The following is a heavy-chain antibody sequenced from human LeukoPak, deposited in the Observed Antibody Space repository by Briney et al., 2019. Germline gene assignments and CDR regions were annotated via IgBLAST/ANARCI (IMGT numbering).Heavy chain of an antibody. J-gene: IGHJ6*03. CDR2: DYNSGST. D-gene: IGHD3-3*01. V-gene: IGHV4-39*07. Sequence: SETLSLTCTVSGGSISSSHYYWGWIRQPPGKGLEWIGSDYNSGSTYYTPSLKSRVIISVDTSKNQFSLKLTSVTAADTAVYYCARRGLLTVFGVVTNVYYYMDVWGKGTTVTVSS. CDR1: GGSISSSHYY. CDR3: ARRGLLTVFGVVTNVYYYMDV.